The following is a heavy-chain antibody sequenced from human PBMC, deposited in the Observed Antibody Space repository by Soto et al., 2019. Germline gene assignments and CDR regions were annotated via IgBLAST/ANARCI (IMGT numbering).Heavy chain of an antibody. D-gene: IGHD3-10*01. V-gene: IGHV3-30-3*01. Sequence: GGSLRLSCAASGFTFSSYAMHWVRQAPGKGLEWVAVISYDGSNKYYADSVKGRFTISRDNSKNTLYLQMNSLRAEDTAVHYCARPRSLYGSGSYSYYYGMDVWGQGTKVTVSS. CDR3: ARPRSLYGSGSYSYYYGMDV. CDR1: GFTFSSYA. J-gene: IGHJ6*02. CDR2: ISYDGSNK.